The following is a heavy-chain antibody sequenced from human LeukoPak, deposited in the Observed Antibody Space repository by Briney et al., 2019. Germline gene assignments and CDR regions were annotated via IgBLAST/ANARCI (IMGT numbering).Heavy chain of an antibody. J-gene: IGHJ5*02. V-gene: IGHV3-49*03. Sequence: GGSLRLSCTASGFTFGDYAMSWFRQAPGKGLEWVGFIRSKAYGGTTEYAASVKGRFTISRDDSKSIAYLQMNSLKTEDTAVYYCARALVRGWFDPWGQGTLVTVSS. CDR2: IRSKAYGGTT. CDR3: ARALVRGWFDP. D-gene: IGHD6-13*01. CDR1: GFTFGDYA.